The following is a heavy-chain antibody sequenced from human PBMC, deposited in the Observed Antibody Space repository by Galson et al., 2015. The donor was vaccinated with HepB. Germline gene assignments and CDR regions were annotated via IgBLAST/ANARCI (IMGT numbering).Heavy chain of an antibody. CDR3: TRLVDTASDRFDY. CDR1: GFTLKDST. J-gene: IGHJ4*02. Sequence: SLRLSCAASGFTLKDSTVHWVRQASGKGLEWVGRIRSTTNNYATAYAASVKGRFTVSRDDSRNTAYLQMNSLKTEDTAMYYCTRLVDTASDRFDYWGQGILVTVSS. CDR2: IRSTTNNYAT. V-gene: IGHV3-73*01. D-gene: IGHD5-18*01.